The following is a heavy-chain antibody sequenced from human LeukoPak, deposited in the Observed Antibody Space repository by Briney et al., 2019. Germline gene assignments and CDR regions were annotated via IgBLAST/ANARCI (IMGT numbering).Heavy chain of an antibody. V-gene: IGHV3-66*01. D-gene: IGHD4-17*01. CDR3: ARLTVTYYFDY. CDR1: GFTVSSDF. J-gene: IGHJ4*02. Sequence: GGSLRLSCAASGFTVSSDFMIWVRQAPGRGLEWVSILYSGGNTYYGGSVKGRFTISRDNSRNTRYLQRNSLRAEDTAVYYCARLTVTYYFDYWGQGTLVTVSS. CDR2: LYSGGNT.